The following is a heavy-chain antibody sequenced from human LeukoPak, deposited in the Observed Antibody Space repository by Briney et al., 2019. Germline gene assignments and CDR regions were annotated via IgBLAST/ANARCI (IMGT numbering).Heavy chain of an antibody. CDR3: ARYSSGCPDAFDI. CDR1: GGSISSGGYY. Sequence: PSQTLSLTCTVSGGSISSGGYYWSWIRQHPGKGLEWFGYIYYSGSTYYNPSLKSRVTISVDTSKNQFSLKLSSVTAPDRAVYYCARYSSGCPDAFDIWGQGTMVTVSS. CDR2: IYYSGST. V-gene: IGHV4-31*03. D-gene: IGHD6-19*01. J-gene: IGHJ3*02.